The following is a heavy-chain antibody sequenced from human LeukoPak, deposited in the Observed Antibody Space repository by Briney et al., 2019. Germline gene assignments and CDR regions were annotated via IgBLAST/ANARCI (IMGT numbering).Heavy chain of an antibody. V-gene: IGHV5-51*01. D-gene: IGHD2-21*02. CDR2: IYPGDSDT. CDR1: GYIFTSYW. Sequence: GESLKISCKGSGYIFTSYWIGWVRQMPGKGLEWMGIIYPGDSDTRYSPSFQGQVTISADKSISTAYLQWSSLKASDTAMYYCARRAYCGGDCYAFDIWGQGTMVTVSS. J-gene: IGHJ3*02. CDR3: ARRAYCGGDCYAFDI.